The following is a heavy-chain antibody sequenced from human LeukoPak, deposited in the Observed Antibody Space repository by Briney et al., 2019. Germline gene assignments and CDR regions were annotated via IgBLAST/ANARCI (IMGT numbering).Heavy chain of an antibody. D-gene: IGHD3-22*01. CDR3: ARADYYDSSEFDY. CDR2: IDYSGNT. V-gene: IGHV4-59*02. J-gene: IGHJ4*02. Sequence: SETLSLTCTVSGRSVRNSYLSWIRQPPGKGLEWLGYIDYSGNTNYSPSLMSRVSISVDTSKTQFSLKLSSVTAADTAVYYCARADYYDSSEFDYWGQGTLVTVSS. CDR1: GRSVRNSY.